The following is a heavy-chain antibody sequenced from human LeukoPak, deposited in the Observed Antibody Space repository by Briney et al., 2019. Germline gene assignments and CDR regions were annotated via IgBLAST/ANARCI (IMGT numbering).Heavy chain of an antibody. CDR1: GYTFTGYY. CDR2: INPNSGGT. D-gene: IGHD2-2*01. V-gene: IGHV1-2*02. J-gene: IGHJ4*02. Sequence: GASVKVSCKASGYTFTGYYMHWVRQAPGQGLEWMGWINPNSGGTNYVQKFQGRVTMTRDTSISTAYMELSRLRSDDTAVYYCAREIRLYCSSTSCGYYFDYWGQGTLVTVSS. CDR3: AREIRLYCSSTSCGYYFDY.